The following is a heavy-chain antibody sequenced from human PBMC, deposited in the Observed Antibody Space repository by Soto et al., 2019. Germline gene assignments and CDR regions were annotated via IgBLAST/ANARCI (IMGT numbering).Heavy chain of an antibody. V-gene: IGHV1-18*01. J-gene: IGHJ5*02. CDR3: ARDELPIIREPYYYDSSGSYNWFDP. Sequence: QVQLVQSGAEVKKPGASVKVSCKASGYTFTSYGISWVRQAPGQGLEWMGWISAYNGNTNYAQKLQGRVTMTTDTSTSTAYMELRSLRSDDTAVYYCARDELPIIREPYYYDSSGSYNWFDPWGQGTLVTVSS. CDR2: ISAYNGNT. D-gene: IGHD3-22*01. CDR1: GYTFTSYG.